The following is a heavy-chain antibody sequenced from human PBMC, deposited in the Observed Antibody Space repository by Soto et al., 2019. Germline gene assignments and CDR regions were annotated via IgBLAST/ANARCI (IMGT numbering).Heavy chain of an antibody. CDR2: ISASGDTV. D-gene: IGHD3-16*01. V-gene: IGHV3-48*03. Sequence: GGSLRLSCVTSGLPSSGFEMNWVRQAPGKGLEWVSYISASGDTVYYADSVKGRFTISRDNAKNTLYLEMNSLRAEDSAVYYCADLSVTGAVDVWGQGTTVTVYS. CDR3: ADLSVTGAVDV. J-gene: IGHJ6*02. CDR1: GLPSSGFE.